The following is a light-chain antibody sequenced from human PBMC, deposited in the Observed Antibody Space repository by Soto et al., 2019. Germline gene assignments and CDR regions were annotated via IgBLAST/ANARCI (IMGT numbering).Light chain of an antibody. CDR1: RTISDW. CDR3: QQYNNFSFT. J-gene: IGKJ2*01. V-gene: IGKV1-5*03. CDR2: RAS. Sequence: DIQMTQSPSTLSASLGDRVTIACRASRTISDWLAWYQQRPGKAPKLLIYRASRLESGVPSRFSGSGSGTEFTLTISGLQPDDFESYYCQQYNNFSFTFGQGTKVDI.